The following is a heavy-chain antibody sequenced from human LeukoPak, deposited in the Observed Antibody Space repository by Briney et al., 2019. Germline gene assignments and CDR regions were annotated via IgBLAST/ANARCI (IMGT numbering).Heavy chain of an antibody. CDR2: IKSKTDGGTT. J-gene: IGHJ4*02. V-gene: IGHV3-15*01. CDR1: GFTFSNAW. D-gene: IGHD2-2*01. CDR3: TTDAIVVVPAAMGE. Sequence: GGSLRLSCAASGFTFSNAWMSWVRQAPGKGLEWVGRIKSKTDGGTTDYAAPVKGRFTISRDDSKNTLYLQMNGLKTEDTAVYYCTTDAIVVVPAAMGEWGQGTLVTVSS.